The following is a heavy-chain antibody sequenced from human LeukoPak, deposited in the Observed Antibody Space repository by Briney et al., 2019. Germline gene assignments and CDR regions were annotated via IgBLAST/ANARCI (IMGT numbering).Heavy chain of an antibody. J-gene: IGHJ3*02. CDR3: ARDQDWAFDI. V-gene: IGHV1-2*02. D-gene: IGHD3/OR15-3a*01. Sequence: ASVKVSCKASGYTFTSYDINWVRQATGQGLEWMGWINPNSGGTNYAQKFQGRVTMTRDTSISTAYMELSRLRSDDTAVYYCARDQDWAFDIWGQGTMVTVSS. CDR2: INPNSGGT. CDR1: GYTFTSYD.